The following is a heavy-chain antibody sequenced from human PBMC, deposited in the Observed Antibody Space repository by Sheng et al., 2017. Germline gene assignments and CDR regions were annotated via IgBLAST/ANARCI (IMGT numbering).Heavy chain of an antibody. CDR2: IIPIFGTA. Sequence: QVQLVQSGAEVKKPGSSVKVSCKASGGTFSSYAISWVRQAPGQGLEWMGGIIPIFGTANYAQKFQGRVTITADESTSTAYMELSSLRSEDTAVYYCAREDCSSTSCSYYYYYGMDVWGQGTTVTVSS. CDR3: AREDCSSTSCSYYYYYGMDV. D-gene: IGHD2-2*01. CDR1: GGTFSSYA. J-gene: IGHJ6*02. V-gene: IGHV1-69*13.